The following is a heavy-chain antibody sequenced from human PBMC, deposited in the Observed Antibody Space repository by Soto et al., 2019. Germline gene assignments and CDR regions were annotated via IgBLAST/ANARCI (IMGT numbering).Heavy chain of an antibody. D-gene: IGHD4-17*01. J-gene: IGHJ4*02. CDR2: IYSSGST. V-gene: IGHV3-66*01. CDR1: GFTVSSNY. CDR3: ARGYYGVVDY. Sequence: PGGSLRLSCAASGFTVSSNYMSWVRQAPGKGLEWVSVIYSSGSTYYADSVKGRFTISRDNSKNTLYLQMNSLSVEDTAVYFCARGYYGVVDYWGQGTLVTVSS.